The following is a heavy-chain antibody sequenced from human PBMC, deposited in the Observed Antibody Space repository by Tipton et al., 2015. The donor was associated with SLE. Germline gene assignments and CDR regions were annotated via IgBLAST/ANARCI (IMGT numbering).Heavy chain of an antibody. CDR3: ARGNWG. CDR1: GGSISSGSYY. J-gene: IGHJ4*02. D-gene: IGHD7-27*01. CDR2: IYTGGST. Sequence: TLSLTCTVSGGSISSGSYYWSWIRQPAGKGLEWIGRIYTGGSTNYNPSLKSRVTISVDTSKNQFSLKLSSVTAADTAVYYCARGNWGWGQGTLVTVSS. V-gene: IGHV4-61*02.